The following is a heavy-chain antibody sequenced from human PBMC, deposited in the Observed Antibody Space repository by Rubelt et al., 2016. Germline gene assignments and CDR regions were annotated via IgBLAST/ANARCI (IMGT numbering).Heavy chain of an antibody. CDR1: GFTFTNYA. D-gene: IGHD7-27*01. CDR2: ISSDGRPK. CDR3: ARPWGY. J-gene: IGHJ4*01. V-gene: IGHV3-30*04. Sequence: QVQLVESGGGVVQPGRSLRLSCATSGFTFTNYAIHWVRQAPGKGLEWVAVISSDGRPKSYADTGKGRFTLSRDNSKNALYLQMNSLTTEDTAVYYCARPWGYWGQGTLVTVSS.